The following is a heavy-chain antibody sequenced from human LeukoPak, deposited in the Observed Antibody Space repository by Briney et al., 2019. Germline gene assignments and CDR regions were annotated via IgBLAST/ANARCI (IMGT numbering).Heavy chain of an antibody. CDR1: EFTFSRYW. J-gene: IGHJ5*02. CDR3: SRERDSNWFDP. Sequence: PGGSLRLSCAASEFTFSRYWMHWVRQAPGKGLVWVSRVSPDGLTTKYADSVKGRFTISRDNAKNTLYLQMNSLRDEDTAMYYRSRERDSNWFDPWGQGTLVTVSS. V-gene: IGHV3-74*03. CDR2: VSPDGLTT.